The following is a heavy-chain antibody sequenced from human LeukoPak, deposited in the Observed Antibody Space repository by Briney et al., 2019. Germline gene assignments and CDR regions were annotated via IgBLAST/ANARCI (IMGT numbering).Heavy chain of an antibody. V-gene: IGHV1-2*04. CDR3: ARALYVDTAMVLFDY. D-gene: IGHD5-18*01. Sequence: ASVKVSCKASGYTFTGYYMHWVRQAPGQGLEWMGWINPNSGGTNYAQKFQGWVTMTRDTSISTAYMELSRLRSDDTAVYYCARALYVDTAMVLFDYWGQGTLVTVSS. J-gene: IGHJ4*02. CDR2: INPNSGGT. CDR1: GYTFTGYY.